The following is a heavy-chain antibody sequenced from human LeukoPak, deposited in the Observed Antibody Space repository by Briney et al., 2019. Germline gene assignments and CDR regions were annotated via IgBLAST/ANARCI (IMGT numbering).Heavy chain of an antibody. CDR2: IEPAGSAT. D-gene: IGHD2-21*02. J-gene: IGHJ5*02. CDR1: GFAFSSYW. Sequence: GGSLRPSCGASGFAFSSYWMTWLRQAPGKGLEFVANIEPAGSATYYADSVKGRFTISRDNTKNLLYLQMNSLTAEDSAVYHCGRFGYVTAVDTWGQGALVTVSS. V-gene: IGHV3-7*01. CDR3: GRFGYVTAVDT.